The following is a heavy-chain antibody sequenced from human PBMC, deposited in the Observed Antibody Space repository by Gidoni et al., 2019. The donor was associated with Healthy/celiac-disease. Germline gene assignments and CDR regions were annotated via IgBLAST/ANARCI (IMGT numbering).Heavy chain of an antibody. CDR3: ASGYYDSSGCG. CDR2: IIPSFGTA. D-gene: IGHD3-22*01. Sequence: QVQLGQSGAEVRQQGSSVKVSCKASGGTFSSYAISWVRHAPGQGLEWMGGIIPSFGTAHYAQKFQGRVTITADESTSTAYMELSSLRSEDTAVYYCASGYYDSSGCGWGQGTLVPVSS. V-gene: IGHV1-69*01. J-gene: IGHJ4*02. CDR1: GGTFSSYA.